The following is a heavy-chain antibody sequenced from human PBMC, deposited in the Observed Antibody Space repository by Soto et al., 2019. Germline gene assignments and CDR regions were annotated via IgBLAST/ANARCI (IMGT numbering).Heavy chain of an antibody. CDR3: AKELTVVAASDYFDY. CDR2: ISYDGSNK. J-gene: IGHJ4*02. D-gene: IGHD2-15*01. CDR1: GFTFSSYG. Sequence: LSLTCAASGFTFSSYGMHWVRQAPGKGLEWVAVISYDGSNKYYADSVKGRFTISRDNSKNTLYLQMNSLRAEDTAVYYCAKELTVVAASDYFDYWGQGTLVTVSS. V-gene: IGHV3-30*18.